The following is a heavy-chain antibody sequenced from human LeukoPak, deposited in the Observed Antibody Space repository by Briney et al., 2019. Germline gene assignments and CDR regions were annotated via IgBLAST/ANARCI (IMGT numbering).Heavy chain of an antibody. J-gene: IGHJ4*02. CDR2: ISSSGSTI. Sequence: GGSLRLSCAASGFTFSSYAVSWVRQAPGKGLEWVSYISSSGSTIYYADSVKGRFTISRDNAKNSLYLQMNSLRAEDTAVYYCAKDRKRDCGGDCYHFDYWGQGTLVTVSS. CDR1: GFTFSSYA. V-gene: IGHV3-48*04. D-gene: IGHD2-21*02. CDR3: AKDRKRDCGGDCYHFDY.